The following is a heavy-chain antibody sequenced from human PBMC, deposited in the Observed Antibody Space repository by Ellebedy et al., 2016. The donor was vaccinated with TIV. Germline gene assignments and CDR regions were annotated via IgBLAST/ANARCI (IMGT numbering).Heavy chain of an antibody. J-gene: IGHJ5*02. CDR1: DGSISNYY. CDR3: ARVNLTGYKVYNWFDP. D-gene: IGHD3-9*01. V-gene: IGHV4-59*01. CDR2: ISYSGST. Sequence: SETLSLTCTVSDGSISNYYWSWIRQPPGKGLEWIGYISYSGSTIYNPSLKSRVTLSLDTPKNQFSLRLSSLTAADTAVYYCARVNLTGYKVYNWFDPWGRGTPVTVSS.